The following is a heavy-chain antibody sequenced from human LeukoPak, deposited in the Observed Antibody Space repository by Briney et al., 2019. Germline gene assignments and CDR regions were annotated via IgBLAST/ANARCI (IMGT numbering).Heavy chain of an antibody. J-gene: IGHJ4*02. CDR3: ARAGRDGYNGDY. D-gene: IGHD5-24*01. Sequence: SVKVSCKASGGTFSSYAISWVRQAPGQGLEWMGGIIPIFGTANYAQKFQGRVTITADESTCTAYMELSSLRSEDTAVYYCARAGRDGYNGDYWGQGTLVTVSS. CDR1: GGTFSSYA. CDR2: IIPIFGTA. V-gene: IGHV1-69*13.